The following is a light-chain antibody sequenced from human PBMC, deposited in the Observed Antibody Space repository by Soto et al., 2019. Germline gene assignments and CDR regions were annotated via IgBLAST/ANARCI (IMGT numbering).Light chain of an antibody. V-gene: IGKV3-15*01. CDR3: HQYDDWPPLT. J-gene: IGKJ4*01. CDR1: QSISSS. CDR2: GAS. Sequence: EIVMTQSPVTLSVSPGENATLSCRASQSISSSLAWYQQKPGQAPRFLIYGASARATGVPARFSGSGSGTEVTLTISTLQSEVFAVYYCHQYDDWPPLTVGGGTKVEIK.